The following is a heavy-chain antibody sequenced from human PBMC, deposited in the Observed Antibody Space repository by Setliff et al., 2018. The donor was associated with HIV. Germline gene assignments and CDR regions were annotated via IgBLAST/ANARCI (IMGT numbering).Heavy chain of an antibody. CDR1: GFSLSNPRMA. CDR3: ARIRDYKYFDL. Sequence: SGPTLVNPTETLTLTCTVSGFSLSNPRMAVSWIRQPPGKALEWLTHIFSNDEKSYNTSLKSRLTISKDTSKSQVVLTTTNMDPVDTATYYCARIRDYKYFDLWGRGTLVTVSS. V-gene: IGHV2-26*01. CDR2: IFSNDEK. D-gene: IGHD4-4*01. J-gene: IGHJ2*01.